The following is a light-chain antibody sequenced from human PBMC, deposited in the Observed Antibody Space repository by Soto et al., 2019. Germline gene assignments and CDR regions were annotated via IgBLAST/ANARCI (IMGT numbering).Light chain of an antibody. CDR3: QQYGRSPPFT. CDR1: QSVSSSY. J-gene: IGKJ2*01. Sequence: IVLTQSPGTLSLSPGERATLSCRASQSVSSSYIAWYQQNPGQAPRLLIYGASSRATRIPDRFSGSGSGTDFTLTISRLEPEDFAVDFCQQYGRSPPFTFGQGTKVEIK. V-gene: IGKV3-20*01. CDR2: GAS.